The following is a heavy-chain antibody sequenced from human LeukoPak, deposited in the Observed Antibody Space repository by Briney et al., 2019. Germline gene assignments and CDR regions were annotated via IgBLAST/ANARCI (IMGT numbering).Heavy chain of an antibody. CDR2: ISSGSKFT. D-gene: IGHD3-9*01. V-gene: IGHV3-21*01. CDR3: ARDHYDILTPYGMDV. J-gene: IGHJ6*02. Sequence: PGGSLRLSCAASGFTFSSYHMNWVRQAPGKGLEWISSISSGSKFTYYADSVKGRFTISRDNAKNSLYLQMNSLRAEDTAVYYCARDHYDILTPYGMDVWGQGTTVTVSS. CDR1: GFTFSSYH.